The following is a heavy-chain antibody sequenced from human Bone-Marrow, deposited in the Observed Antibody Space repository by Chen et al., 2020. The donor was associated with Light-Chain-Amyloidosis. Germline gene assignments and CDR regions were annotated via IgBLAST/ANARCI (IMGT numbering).Heavy chain of an antibody. CDR1: GFSLTTSGMG. CDR3: AHSGDEPVLRPRNWFDP. D-gene: IGHD3-10*01. J-gene: IGHJ5*02. CDR2: IYWDDEK. V-gene: IGHV2-5*02. Sequence: QITLKESGPTLVKPTQTLTLTCTFSGFSLTTSGMGVGWTRQPPGKALEWLALIYWDDEKRYSPSLKNRLTITKDTSKKQVVLTVTSMDPADTGTYYCAHSGDEPVLRPRNWFDPWGPGLAVTVSS.